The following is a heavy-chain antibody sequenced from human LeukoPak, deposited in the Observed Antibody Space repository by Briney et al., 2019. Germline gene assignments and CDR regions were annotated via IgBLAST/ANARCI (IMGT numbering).Heavy chain of an antibody. CDR1: GFTFSSYG. J-gene: IGHJ4*02. Sequence: GGSLRLSCAASGFTFSSYGMHWVRQAPGKGLEWVAVIWYDGSNKYYADSVKGQFTISRDNSRNTLYLQMNSLRAEDTAVYYCARDYSGSWYYFDYWGQGTLVTVSS. D-gene: IGHD6-13*01. CDR3: ARDYSGSWYYFDY. CDR2: IWYDGSNK. V-gene: IGHV3-33*01.